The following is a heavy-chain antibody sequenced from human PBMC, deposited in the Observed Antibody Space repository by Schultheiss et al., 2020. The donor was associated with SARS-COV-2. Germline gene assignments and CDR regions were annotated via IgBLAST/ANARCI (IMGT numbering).Heavy chain of an antibody. CDR3: ARDIGGSPLDV. CDR1: GGSFSGYY. Sequence: ETLSLTCAVYGGSFSGYYWSWVRQAPGKGLEWVSVIYSGGSTYYADSVKGRFTISRDNAKNSLYLQMNSLRAEDTAVYYCARDIGGSPLDVWGQGTTVTVSS. D-gene: IGHD2-15*01. CDR2: IYSGGST. V-gene: IGHV3-53*01. J-gene: IGHJ6*02.